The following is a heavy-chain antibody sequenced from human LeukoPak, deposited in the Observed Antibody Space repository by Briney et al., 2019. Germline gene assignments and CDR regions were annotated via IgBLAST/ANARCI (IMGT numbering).Heavy chain of an antibody. V-gene: IGHV3-53*01. CDR3: ARYDFILISYFDL. Sequence: GGSLRLSCAASGFTVSTNHMSWVRQAPGKKLERVSDIYSDGSTYYADSVKGRFTISRDNSKNTLYLQMNSLRAEDTAVYHCARYDFILISYFDLWGRGTLVTVSS. CDR2: IYSDGST. CDR1: GFTVSTNH. D-gene: IGHD3-3*01. J-gene: IGHJ2*01.